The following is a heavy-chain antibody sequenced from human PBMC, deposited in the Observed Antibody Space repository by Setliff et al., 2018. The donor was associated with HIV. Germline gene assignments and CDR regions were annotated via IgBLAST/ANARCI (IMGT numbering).Heavy chain of an antibody. D-gene: IGHD3-10*01. Sequence: SETLSLTCTVSGGSISGGSSGSSNYYWGWLRQPPGKGLEWIASVHNSGSTYYKSSLRSLITISLDTSKNQWSLRLRSVTAADTAVYYFARRIPLRHWMVPWDSFDVWGRGTKVTVSS. CDR1: GGSSGSSNYY. CDR2: VHNSGST. J-gene: IGHJ3*01. CDR3: ARRIPLRHWMVPWDSFDV. V-gene: IGHV4-39*01.